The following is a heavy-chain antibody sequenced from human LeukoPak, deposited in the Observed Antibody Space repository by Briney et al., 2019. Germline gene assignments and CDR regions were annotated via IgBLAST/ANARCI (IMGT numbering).Heavy chain of an antibody. V-gene: IGHV3-33*01. CDR2: IWYDGSKE. Sequence: GGSLRLSCAASGFTFDTFAMHWVRHAPGRGLEGVALIWYDGSKEYYADSVKGRFTISRDNFKNTLSLQMTSLRAEDTAVYYCARGFCTSSACSMFDPWGQGTLVTVSS. CDR3: ARGFCTSSACSMFDP. J-gene: IGHJ5*02. D-gene: IGHD2-2*01. CDR1: GFTFDTFA.